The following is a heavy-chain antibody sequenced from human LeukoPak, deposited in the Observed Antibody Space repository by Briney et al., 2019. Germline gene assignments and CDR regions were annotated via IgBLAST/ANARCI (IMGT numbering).Heavy chain of an antibody. J-gene: IGHJ4*02. V-gene: IGHV3-20*04. CDR2: INWNGGST. D-gene: IGHD6-13*01. CDR3: ARSITATGTC. CDR1: GFTFDDYG. Sequence: GGSLRLSCVASGFTFDDYGMSWVRQAPGKGLEWVSGINWNGGSTAYADSVKGRFTISRDNAKNSLYLQMNSLRAEDTASYYCARSITATGTCWGQGTLVTVSS.